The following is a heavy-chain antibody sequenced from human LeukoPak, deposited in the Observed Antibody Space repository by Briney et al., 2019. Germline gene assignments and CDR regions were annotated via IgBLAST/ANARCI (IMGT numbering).Heavy chain of an antibody. CDR2: ISAYNGNT. V-gene: IGHV1-18*01. J-gene: IGHJ6*02. CDR3: ARDLGGWVVYYYYYGMDV. Sequence: GASVKVSCKASGYTFTSYGISWVRQAPGQGLEWMGWISAYNGNTNYAQKLQGRVTMTTDTSTSTAYMELRSLRSDDTAVYYCARDLGGWVVYYYYYGMDVWGQGTTVTVSS. CDR1: GYTFTSYG. D-gene: IGHD2-15*01.